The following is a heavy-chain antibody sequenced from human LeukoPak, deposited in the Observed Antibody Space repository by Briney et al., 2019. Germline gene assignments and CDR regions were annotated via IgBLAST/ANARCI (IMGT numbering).Heavy chain of an antibody. Sequence: GGSLRLSCAASGFTFSSYAMHWVRQAPGKGLEWVAVISYDGSNKYYADSVKGRFTISRDNSKNTLYLQMNSLRAEDTAVYYCTRDATFYDSSGYYPHWGQGTLVTVSS. CDR3: TRDATFYDSSGYYPH. CDR1: GFTFSSYA. CDR2: ISYDGSNK. J-gene: IGHJ4*02. V-gene: IGHV3-30-3*01. D-gene: IGHD3-22*01.